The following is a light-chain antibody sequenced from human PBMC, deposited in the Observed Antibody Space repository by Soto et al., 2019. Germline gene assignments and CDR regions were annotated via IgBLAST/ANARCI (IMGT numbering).Light chain of an antibody. CDR2: GAS. V-gene: IGKV3-20*01. J-gene: IGKJ3*01. CDR3: QQFGSSPGFT. Sequence: EIVLTQSPGTLSLSPGERATLSCRASQSINSRYLAWYQQKPGQAPRLLIYGASSRATGIPDMFSGSGSGTNFTLTISRLEPEDCAVYYCQQFGSSPGFTFGPGTIVDIK. CDR1: QSINSRY.